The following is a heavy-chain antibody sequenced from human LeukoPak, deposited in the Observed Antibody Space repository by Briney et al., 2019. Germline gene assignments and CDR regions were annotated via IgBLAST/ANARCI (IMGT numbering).Heavy chain of an antibody. CDR3: AREQYYYDSSGYYKGEFFDY. J-gene: IGHJ4*02. CDR1: GFTFSSYS. CDR2: ISSSSSYI. V-gene: IGHV3-21*01. Sequence: GGSLRLSCAASGFTFSSYSMNWVRQAPGKGLEWVSSISSSSSYIYSADSVKGRFTISRDNAKNSLYLLMNSLRDEDTAVYYCAREQYYYDSSGYYKGEFFDYWGQGTLVTVSS. D-gene: IGHD3-22*01.